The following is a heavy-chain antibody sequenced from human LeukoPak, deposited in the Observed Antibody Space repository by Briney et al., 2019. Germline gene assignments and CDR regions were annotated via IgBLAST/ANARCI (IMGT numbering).Heavy chain of an antibody. CDR3: ARTNFWSGYSFDY. CDR2: INHSGST. CDR1: GGSFSGYY. V-gene: IGHV4-34*01. J-gene: IGHJ4*02. Sequence: SETLSLTCAVYGGSFSGYYWSWIRQPPGKGLEWIGEINHSGSTNYNPSLKSRVTISVDTSKNQFSLKLSSVTAADTAVYYCARTNFWSGYSFDYWGQGTLVTVSS. D-gene: IGHD3-3*01.